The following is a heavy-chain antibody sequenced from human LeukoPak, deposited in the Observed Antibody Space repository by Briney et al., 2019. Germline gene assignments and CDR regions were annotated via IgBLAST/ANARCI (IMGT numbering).Heavy chain of an antibody. J-gene: IGHJ4*02. D-gene: IGHD6-19*01. V-gene: IGHV3-23*01. CDR2: ISGSGGST. CDR3: ATKEGSGSFSYYFDY. CDR1: GFTFSSYA. Sequence: GGSLRLSCAASGFTFSSYAMSWVRQAPGKGLEWVSAISGSGGSTYYADSVKGRFTISRDNSKNTLYLQMNSLRAEDTAVYYCATKEGSGSFSYYFDYWGQGTLDTVSS.